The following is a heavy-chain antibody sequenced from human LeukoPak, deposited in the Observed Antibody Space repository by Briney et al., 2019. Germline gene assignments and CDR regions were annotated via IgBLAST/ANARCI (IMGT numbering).Heavy chain of an antibody. D-gene: IGHD3-3*01. CDR3: ARHGRFDFWRELYYYRYYTDV. J-gene: IGHJ6*03. V-gene: IGHV3-23*01. Sequence: PGGSLRLSCAASGFTFSTYAMSWVRQAPGRGLGLEWVSAISGSVAYTYYADSVKGRFTISRDNSRNTLYLQMNSLRAEDTAVYYCARHGRFDFWRELYYYRYYTDVWGKGTTVTVSS. CDR2: ISGSVAYT. CDR1: GFTFSTYA.